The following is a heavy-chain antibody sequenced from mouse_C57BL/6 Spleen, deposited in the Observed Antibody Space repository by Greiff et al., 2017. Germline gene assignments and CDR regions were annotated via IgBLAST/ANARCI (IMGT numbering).Heavy chain of an antibody. CDR3: ARRRNYYGSSYRYCDV. Sequence: QVQLQQSGAELMKPGASVKLSCKATGYTFTGYWIERVKQRTGHGLEWIGEILPGSGSTNYNEKVKGKATFTADTSSNTAYMQLSSLTTEDSAIYYGARRRNYYGSSYRYCDVWGTGTTVTVSS. V-gene: IGHV1-9*01. CDR2: ILPGSGST. CDR1: GYTFTGYW. D-gene: IGHD1-1*01. J-gene: IGHJ1*03.